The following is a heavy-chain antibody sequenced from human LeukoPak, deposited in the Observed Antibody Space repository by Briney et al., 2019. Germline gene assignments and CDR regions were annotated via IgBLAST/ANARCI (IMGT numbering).Heavy chain of an antibody. CDR1: GFTFSSNS. D-gene: IGHD3-22*01. CDR2: ISSSSSYI. V-gene: IGHV3-21*01. Sequence: GGSLRLSCADSGFTFSSNSMNWVRQAPGKGLEWVSSISSSSSYIYYADSVKGRFTISRDNAKNSLYLQMNSLRAEDTAVYYCARVRTYYYDSSSSDAFDIWGQGTMVTVSS. J-gene: IGHJ3*02. CDR3: ARVRTYYYDSSSSDAFDI.